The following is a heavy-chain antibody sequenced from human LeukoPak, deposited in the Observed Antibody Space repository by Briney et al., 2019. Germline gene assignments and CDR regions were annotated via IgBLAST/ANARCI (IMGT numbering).Heavy chain of an antibody. J-gene: IGHJ4*02. CDR2: INPTGTGT. V-gene: IGHV1-46*01. CDR3: AREESGGYFDY. D-gene: IGHD2-8*02. CDR1: GSTFSNYY. Sequence: ASVTVSFKASGSTFSNYYMHWVRQAPGQGLEWMGLINPTGTGTNYAQKFRGRVTLTRDTSTTTVYMELSSLRSEDSAVYYCAREESGGYFDYWGQGTLVTVSS.